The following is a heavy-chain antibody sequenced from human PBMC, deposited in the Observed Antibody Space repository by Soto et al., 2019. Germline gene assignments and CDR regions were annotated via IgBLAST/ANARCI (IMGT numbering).Heavy chain of an antibody. CDR2: ISYDGSNK. J-gene: IGHJ4*02. CDR3: AKDPSMARGVFDY. Sequence: PGGSLRLSWAASGFTFSSYGMHWVRQAPGKGLEWVAVISYDGSNKYYADSVKGRFTISRDNSKNTLYLQMNSLRAEDTAVYYCAKDPSMARGVFDYRGQGTLVTVSS. V-gene: IGHV3-30*18. D-gene: IGHD3-10*01. CDR1: GFTFSSYG.